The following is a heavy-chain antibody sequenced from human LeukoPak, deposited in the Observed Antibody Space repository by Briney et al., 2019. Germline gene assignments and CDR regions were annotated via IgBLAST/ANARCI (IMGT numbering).Heavy chain of an antibody. V-gene: IGHV3-21*01. Sequence: GGSLRLPCAPTGFRFRRYNMSCVRQAPGKGLEWVSSKGISSNYIYYADSVKGRCTISGDNARNTLYLQMSSLRAEDTAVYYCARDQYYDILTGYCVYWGQGTLVTVSS. CDR2: KGISSNYI. CDR3: ARDQYYDILTGYCVY. J-gene: IGHJ4*02. CDR1: GFRFRRYN. D-gene: IGHD3-9*01.